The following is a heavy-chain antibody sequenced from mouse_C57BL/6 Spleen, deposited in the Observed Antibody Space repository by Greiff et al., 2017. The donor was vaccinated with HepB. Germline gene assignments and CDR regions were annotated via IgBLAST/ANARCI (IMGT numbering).Heavy chain of an antibody. CDR2: SRNKANDYTT. V-gene: IGHV7-1*01. Sequence: EVQGVESGGGLVQSGRSLRLSCATSGFTFSDFYMEWVRQAPGKGLEWIAASRNKANDYTTEYSASVKGRFIVSRDTSQSILYLQMNALRAEDTAIYYCARDDYEAMDYWGQGTSVTVSS. CDR3: ARDDYEAMDY. D-gene: IGHD1-1*01. J-gene: IGHJ4*01. CDR1: GFTFSDFY.